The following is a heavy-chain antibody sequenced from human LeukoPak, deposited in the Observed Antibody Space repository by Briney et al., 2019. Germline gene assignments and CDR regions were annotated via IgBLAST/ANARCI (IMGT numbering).Heavy chain of an antibody. J-gene: IGHJ6*02. D-gene: IGHD1-26*01. Sequence: GASVKVSCKASGYTFMKYGFSWVRQAPGQGLEWLGWISTYNGNTKYAEKFQGRVTMTTDTSTSTAYMELRSLRSDDTAVYHCARDPKWEGWNTEGGVMDVWGQGTTVTVSS. CDR2: ISTYNGNT. CDR3: ARDPKWEGWNTEGGVMDV. V-gene: IGHV1-18*01. CDR1: GYTFMKYG.